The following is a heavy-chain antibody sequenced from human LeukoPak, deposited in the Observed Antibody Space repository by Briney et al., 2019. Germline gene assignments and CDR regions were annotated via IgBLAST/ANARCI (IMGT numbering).Heavy chain of an antibody. Sequence: ASVKVSCKASGYMFTSYAISWVRRAPGQGLEWMGWIRAYNGNTKYAQKFQARVTMTTDTSTSTAYMELRSLRSDDTAMYYCARVAVDLDCSGDTCSSVFKSFDAWGQGTLVTVSS. D-gene: IGHD2-15*01. CDR1: GYMFTSYA. J-gene: IGHJ5*02. CDR2: IRAYNGNT. V-gene: IGHV1-18*01. CDR3: ARVAVDLDCSGDTCSSVFKSFDA.